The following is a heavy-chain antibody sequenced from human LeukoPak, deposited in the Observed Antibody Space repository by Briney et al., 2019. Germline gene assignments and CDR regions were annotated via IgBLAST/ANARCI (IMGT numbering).Heavy chain of an antibody. V-gene: IGHV3-33*01. J-gene: IGHJ5*02. CDR2: IWYDGSNK. Sequence: GGSLRLSCAASGFTLSSYGMHWVRQAPGKGLEWVAVIWYDGSNKYYADSVKGRFTISRDNSKNTLYLQMNSLRAEDTAVYYCARGGETISYYDYIWGSSRLNWFDPWGQGTLVTVSS. CDR3: ARGGETISYYDYIWGSSRLNWFDP. CDR1: GFTLSSYG. D-gene: IGHD3-16*01.